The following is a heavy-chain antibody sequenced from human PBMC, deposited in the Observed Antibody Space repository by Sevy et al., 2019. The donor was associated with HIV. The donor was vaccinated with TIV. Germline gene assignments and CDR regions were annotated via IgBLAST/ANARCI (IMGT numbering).Heavy chain of an antibody. V-gene: IGHV1-69*10. D-gene: IGHD6-19*01. CDR1: GGTFSSHA. J-gene: IGHJ4*02. CDR2: IIPILGIA. Sequence: ASVKVSCKASGGTFSSHAISWVRQAPGQGLEWMGGIIPILGIANYAQKFQGRVTITADKSMSTGYMELSILRSEDTAVYYCAKAASSGYSSGWLDYWGQGTLVTVSS. CDR3: AKAASSGYSSGWLDY.